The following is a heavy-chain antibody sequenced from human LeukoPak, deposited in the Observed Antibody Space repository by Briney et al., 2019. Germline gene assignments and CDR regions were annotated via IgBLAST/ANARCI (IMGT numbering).Heavy chain of an antibody. CDR1: GGSISSYY. V-gene: IGHV4-59*01. CDR3: ARAGPLGHGYYFDY. Sequence: PSETLSLTCTVSGGSISSYYWSWIRQPPGKGLEWIGYIYYSGSTNYNPSLKSRVTISVDTSKNQFSLKLSSVTAADTAVYYCARAGPLGHGYYFDYWGQGTLVTVSS. CDR2: IYYSGST. D-gene: IGHD3-10*01. J-gene: IGHJ4*02.